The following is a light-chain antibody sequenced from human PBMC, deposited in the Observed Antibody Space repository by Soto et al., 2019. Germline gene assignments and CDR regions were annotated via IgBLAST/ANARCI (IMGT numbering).Light chain of an antibody. CDR1: QSVSTNS. J-gene: IGKJ3*01. CDR2: AAS. CDR3: HQYGTAPLT. V-gene: IGKV3-20*01. Sequence: EIVLTQSPGTLSLSPGERATLSCRASQSVSTNSLAWYQQKPGQAPRPLIYAASSRATGAPDRFRGSGSGTEFTLTISRLEPEDFSVYYCHQYGTAPLTFGPGTKVDIK.